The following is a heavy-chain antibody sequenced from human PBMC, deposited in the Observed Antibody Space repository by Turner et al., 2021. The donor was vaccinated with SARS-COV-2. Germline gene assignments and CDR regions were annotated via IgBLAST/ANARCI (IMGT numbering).Heavy chain of an antibody. V-gene: IGHV4-39*01. Sequence: QVQLQESGPGLVKPSEALSLTCSVSGGPISSSSYYWGWIRQSPGKGLEWLATVFSSGTTYDNPSLNGRVSMSVDTSNNQFSLRLTSATVADTAVYYCVRPACSSTACYFDLDSWGQGILVTVSS. CDR1: GGPISSSSYY. CDR2: VFSSGTT. J-gene: IGHJ4*02. CDR3: VRPACSSTACYFDLDS. D-gene: IGHD3-3*01.